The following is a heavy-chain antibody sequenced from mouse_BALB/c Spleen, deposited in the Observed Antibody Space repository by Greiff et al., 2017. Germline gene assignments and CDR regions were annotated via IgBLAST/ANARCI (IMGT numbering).Heavy chain of an antibody. V-gene: IGHV5-17*02. CDR3: ARSDYYGSSYHFDY. CDR2: ISSGSSTI. Sequence: EVQGVESGGGLVQPGGSRKLSCAASGFTFSSFGMHWVRQAPEKGLEWVAYISSGSSTIYYADTVKGRFTISRDNPKNTLFLQMTSLRSEDTAMYYCARSDYYGSSYHFDYWGQGTTLTVSS. CDR1: GFTFSSFG. D-gene: IGHD1-1*01. J-gene: IGHJ2*01.